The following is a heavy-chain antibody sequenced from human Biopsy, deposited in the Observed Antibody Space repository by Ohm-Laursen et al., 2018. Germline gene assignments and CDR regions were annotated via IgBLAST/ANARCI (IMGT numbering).Heavy chain of an antibody. J-gene: IGHJ6*02. Sequence: GSLRLSCTASGFSFSDYHMRWIRQAPGRGLEWVSYISGGGTIYYGDSVKGRVTISRDNANNSVSLQMNNLRVDDTAVYYCARWYGDLFYYYNGMDVWGQGTTVTVSS. V-gene: IGHV3-11*04. CDR1: GFSFSDYH. CDR2: ISGGGTI. D-gene: IGHD3-10*01. CDR3: ARWYGDLFYYYNGMDV.